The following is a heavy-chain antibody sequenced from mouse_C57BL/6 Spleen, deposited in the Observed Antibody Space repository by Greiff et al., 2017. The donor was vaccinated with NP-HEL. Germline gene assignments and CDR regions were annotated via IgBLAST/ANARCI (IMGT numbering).Heavy chain of an antibody. CDR2: IYPGDGDT. CDR3: ARSSYSKGGNFDV. D-gene: IGHD2-5*01. J-gene: IGHJ1*03. CDR1: GYAFSSSW. V-gene: IGHV1-82*01. Sequence: QVQLKESGPELVKPGASVKISCKASGYAFSSSWMNWVKQRPGKGLEWIGRIYPGDGDTNYNGKFKGKATLTADKSSSTAYMQLSSLTSEDSAVYFCARSSYSKGGNFDVWGTGTTVTVSS.